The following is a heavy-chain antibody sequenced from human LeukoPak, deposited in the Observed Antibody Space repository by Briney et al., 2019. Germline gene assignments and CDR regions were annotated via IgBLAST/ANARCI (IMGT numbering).Heavy chain of an antibody. V-gene: IGHV1-46*01. D-gene: IGHD1-26*01. CDR3: ARDHAAGWELPLNWFDP. CDR2: INPSGGST. CDR1: GYTFTNYY. Sequence: ASVKVSCKASGYTFTNYYIHWVRQAPGQGLELMGLINPSGGSTTYAQKFQGRVTMTTDTSTSTASMELRSLRSDDTAVYYCARDHAAGWELPLNWFDPWGQGTLVTVSS. J-gene: IGHJ5*02.